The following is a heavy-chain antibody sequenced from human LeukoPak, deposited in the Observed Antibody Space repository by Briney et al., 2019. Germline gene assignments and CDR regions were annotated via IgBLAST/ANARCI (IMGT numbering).Heavy chain of an antibody. D-gene: IGHD3-16*01. Sequence: PSETLSLTCGASGYSIRNGCSCDLIRQPPGKGLEWIGSINHGGSTTYNPSLRSRVTISLVTSKNAFSLSLRSVTAADTAVYYCTILEYVWATHGMDAFDIWGHGTMVTVSS. CDR3: TILEYVWATHGMDAFDI. CDR1: GYSIRNGCS. CDR2: INHGGST. V-gene: IGHV4-38-2*01. J-gene: IGHJ3*02.